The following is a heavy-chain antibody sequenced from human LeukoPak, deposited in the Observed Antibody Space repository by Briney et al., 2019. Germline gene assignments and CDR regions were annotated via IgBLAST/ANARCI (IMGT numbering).Heavy chain of an antibody. CDR2: INPNSGGT. J-gene: IGHJ4*02. V-gene: IGHV1-2*02. CDR1: GYTFTSYA. Sequence: ASVKVSCKASGYTFTSYAMNWVRQAPGQGLEWMGWINPNSGGTNYAQKFQGRVTMTRDTSISTAYMELSRLRSDDTAVYYCARGYSSSWDYWGQGTLVTVTS. D-gene: IGHD6-13*01. CDR3: ARGYSSSWDY.